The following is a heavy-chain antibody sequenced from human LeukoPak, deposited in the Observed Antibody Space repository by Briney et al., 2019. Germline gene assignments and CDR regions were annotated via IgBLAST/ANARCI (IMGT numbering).Heavy chain of an antibody. D-gene: IGHD2-2*01. CDR1: GFTFSSYG. Sequence: GGPLRLSCAASGFTFSSYGMSWVRQAPGKGLEWVSAISGSGGSTYYADSVKGRFTISRDNSKNTLYLQMNSLRAEDTAVYYCAKASLRYCSSTSCYSKSDYYYYYMDVWGKGTTVTISS. CDR2: ISGSGGST. J-gene: IGHJ6*03. CDR3: AKASLRYCSSTSCYSKSDYYYYYMDV. V-gene: IGHV3-23*01.